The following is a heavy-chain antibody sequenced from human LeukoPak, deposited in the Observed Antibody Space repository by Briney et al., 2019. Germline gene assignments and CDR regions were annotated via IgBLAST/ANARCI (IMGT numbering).Heavy chain of an antibody. Sequence: EASVKVSCKASGGTFSSYAISWVRRAPGQGLEWMGGIIPIFGTANYAQKFQGRVTITADESTSTAYMELSSLRSEDTAVYYCAKVSGGGLYYDGMDVWGQGTTVTVSS. CDR3: AKVSGGGLYYDGMDV. V-gene: IGHV1-69*01. CDR1: GGTFSSYA. D-gene: IGHD1-14*01. CDR2: IIPIFGTA. J-gene: IGHJ6*02.